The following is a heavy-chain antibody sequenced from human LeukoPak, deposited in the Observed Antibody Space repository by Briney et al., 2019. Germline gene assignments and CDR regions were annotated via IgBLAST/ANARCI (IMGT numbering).Heavy chain of an antibody. D-gene: IGHD6-6*01. CDR3: ARGLSGYASSLGY. V-gene: IGHV3-53*01. CDR1: GFTVSSNY. J-gene: IGHJ4*02. CDR2: IYSGGST. Sequence: GGSLRLSCAASGFTVSSNYMSWVRQAPGKGLEWVSVIYSGGSTYYADSVKGRFSISRDNAKNTLYLQMNSLRAEDTAVYYCARGLSGYASSLGYWGQGTLVTVSA.